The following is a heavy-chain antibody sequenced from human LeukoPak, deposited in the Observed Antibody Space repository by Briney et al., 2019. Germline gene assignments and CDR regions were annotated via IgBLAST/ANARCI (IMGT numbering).Heavy chain of an antibody. CDR3: TRGSSGRRDN. J-gene: IGHJ4*02. CDR2: MNPNSGNT. V-gene: IGHV1-8*01. CDR1: GYTCTSCD. D-gene: IGHD6-19*01. Sequence: ASVKVSCKASGYTCTSCDINWVRQATGQGLEWMGWMNPNSGNTGYGQSFQGRITMTRDIPIGTAYMELSNLTSEDTAIYYCTRGSSGRRDNWGQGTLVTVSA.